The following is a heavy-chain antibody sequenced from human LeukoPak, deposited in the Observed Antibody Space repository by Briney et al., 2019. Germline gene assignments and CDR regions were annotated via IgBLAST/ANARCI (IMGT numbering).Heavy chain of an antibody. CDR3: ARVSYSSSWYGSGGVDY. V-gene: IGHV1-18*01. Sequence: ASVKVSCKASGYTFTSYGISWVRQAPGQGLEWMGWISAYNGNTNYAQKLQGRVTMTTDTSTSTAYMELRSLRSDDTAVYYCARVSYSSSWYGSGGVDYWGQGTLVTVSS. CDR1: GYTFTSYG. J-gene: IGHJ4*02. D-gene: IGHD6-13*01. CDR2: ISAYNGNT.